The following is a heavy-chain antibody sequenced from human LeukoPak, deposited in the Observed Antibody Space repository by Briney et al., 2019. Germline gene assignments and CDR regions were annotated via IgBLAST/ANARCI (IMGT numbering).Heavy chain of an antibody. CDR3: ATVKDSSGYGREAYYFDY. V-gene: IGHV1-18*01. CDR1: GYTFTSYG. Sequence: GASVKVSCKASGYTFTSYGISWVRQAPGQGLEWMGWISAYNGNTNYAQKLQGRVTMTTDTSTSTAYMELRSLRSDDTAVYYCATVKDSSGYGREAYYFDYWGQGTLVTVSS. D-gene: IGHD3-22*01. J-gene: IGHJ4*02. CDR2: ISAYNGNT.